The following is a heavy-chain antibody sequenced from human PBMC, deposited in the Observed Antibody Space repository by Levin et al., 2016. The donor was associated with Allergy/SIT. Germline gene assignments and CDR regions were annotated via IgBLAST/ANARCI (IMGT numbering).Heavy chain of an antibody. Sequence: WIRQPPGKGLEWVAVISYDGSNKYYADSVKGRFTISRDNSKNTLYLQMNSLRAEDTAVYYCAKDCYYDSSGYYYYYGMDVWGQGTTVTVSS. V-gene: IGHV3-30*18. D-gene: IGHD3-22*01. CDR3: AKDCYYDSSGYYYYYGMDV. CDR2: ISYDGSNK. J-gene: IGHJ6*02.